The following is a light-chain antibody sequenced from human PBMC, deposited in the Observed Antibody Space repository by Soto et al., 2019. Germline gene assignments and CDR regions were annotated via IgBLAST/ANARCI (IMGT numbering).Light chain of an antibody. CDR2: KAS. CDR1: QTISSW. V-gene: IGKV1-5*03. CDR3: QHYNGYSEA. Sequence: DIQMTQSPSTLSGSVGDRVTITCRASQTISSWLAWYQQKPGKAPKLLIYKASTLKSGVPSRFSGSRSGTEFTLTISSLQPDDFATYYCQHYNGYSEAFGQGTKVEL. J-gene: IGKJ1*01.